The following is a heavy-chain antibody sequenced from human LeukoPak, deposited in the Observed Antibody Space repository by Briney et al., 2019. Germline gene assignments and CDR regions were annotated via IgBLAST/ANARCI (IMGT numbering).Heavy chain of an antibody. D-gene: IGHD1-7*01. J-gene: IGHJ4*02. Sequence: PGGSLRLPCAASGFTFSSSSMNWVRQAPGKGLEGVSSISSGSSYIYYADPLKGRFTVSRDNAKNSLYLQMNSLRAEDTAVYYCASERYNWNYAFDYWGQGILVTVSS. V-gene: IGHV3-21*01. CDR1: GFTFSSSS. CDR3: ASERYNWNYAFDY. CDR2: ISSGSSYI.